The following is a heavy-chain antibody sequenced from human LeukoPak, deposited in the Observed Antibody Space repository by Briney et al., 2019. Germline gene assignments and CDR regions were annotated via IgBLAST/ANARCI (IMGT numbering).Heavy chain of an antibody. CDR1: GGSISSYY. CDR3: ARGGVPAANYYYYGMDV. CDR2: IYTSGST. Sequence: SETLSLTCTVSGGSISSYYWSWIRQPAGKGLEWIGRIYTSGSTIYNPSLKSRVTMSVDTSKNQFSLKLSSVTAADTAVYYCARGGVPAANYYYYGMDVWGQGTTVTVSS. D-gene: IGHD2-2*01. J-gene: IGHJ6*02. V-gene: IGHV4-4*07.